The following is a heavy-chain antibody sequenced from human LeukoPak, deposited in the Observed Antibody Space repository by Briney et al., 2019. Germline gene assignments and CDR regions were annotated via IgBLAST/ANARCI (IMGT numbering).Heavy chain of an antibody. D-gene: IGHD6-25*01. Sequence: GGSLRLSCAASGFTFSSYAMHWVRQAPGKGLEWVANIKQDGSEKYYVDSVKGRFTISRDNAKNSLYLQMNSLRAEDTAVYYCARAQRKDVWGQGTTVTVSS. V-gene: IGHV3-7*01. J-gene: IGHJ6*02. CDR2: IKQDGSEK. CDR3: ARAQRKDV. CDR1: GFTFSSYA.